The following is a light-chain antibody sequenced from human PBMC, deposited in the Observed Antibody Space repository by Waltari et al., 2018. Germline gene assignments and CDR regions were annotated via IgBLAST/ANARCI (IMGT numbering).Light chain of an antibody. CDR2: DAS. CDR3: QQRSSWPT. J-gene: IGKJ4*01. Sequence: EIVLTQSPATLSLSPGERATLSCRASQSVSSYLAWYPQKPGQAPRLLISDASNRATGIPARFSGSGSGTDFTLTISSLEPEDFAVYYCQQRSSWPTFGGGTKVEIK. V-gene: IGKV3-11*01. CDR1: QSVSSY.